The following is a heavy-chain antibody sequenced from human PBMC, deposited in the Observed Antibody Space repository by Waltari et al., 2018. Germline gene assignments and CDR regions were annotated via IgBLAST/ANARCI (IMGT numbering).Heavy chain of an antibody. J-gene: IGHJ5*02. CDR1: GGSISSSNW. Sequence: QVQLQESGPGLVKPSGTLSLTCAVSGGSISSSNWWRWVRQPPGKGLEWIGEIYHSGSTNYNPSLKSRVTISVDKSKNQFSLKLSSVTAADTAVYYCARAYCSSTSCYDNWFDPWGQGTLVTVSS. CDR2: IYHSGST. V-gene: IGHV4-4*02. D-gene: IGHD2-2*01. CDR3: ARAYCSSTSCYDNWFDP.